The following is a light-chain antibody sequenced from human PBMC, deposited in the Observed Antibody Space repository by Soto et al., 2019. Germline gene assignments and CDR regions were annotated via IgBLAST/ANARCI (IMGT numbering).Light chain of an antibody. CDR2: SDN. V-gene: IGLV1-40*01. CDR3: QSYDSRLSAVV. Sequence: QSVLTQPPSVSGAPGQRLTISCTGSSSNIGAGYVVHWYQQLPGAAPKLLIFSDNNRPSGVPDRFSGSKSGTSASLAITGLQAEDGTDYYCQSYDSRLSAVVFGGGTQLTVL. CDR1: SSNIGAGYV. J-gene: IGLJ2*01.